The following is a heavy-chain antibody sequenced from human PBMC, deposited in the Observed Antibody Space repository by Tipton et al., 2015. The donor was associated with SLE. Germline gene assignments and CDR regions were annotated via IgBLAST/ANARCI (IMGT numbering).Heavy chain of an antibody. CDR2: LYSGGSS. V-gene: IGHV3-53*05. Sequence: GSLRLSCAASGFTVSSNYMSWVRQAPGKGLEWVSVLYSGGSSYYADAVRGRFTISRDISKNILYLQMDSLRPDDTAVYYCAGLRPQVMGGSFDFWGQGTLVTVSS. D-gene: IGHD1-26*01. CDR3: AGLRPQVMGGSFDF. J-gene: IGHJ4*02. CDR1: GFTVSSNY.